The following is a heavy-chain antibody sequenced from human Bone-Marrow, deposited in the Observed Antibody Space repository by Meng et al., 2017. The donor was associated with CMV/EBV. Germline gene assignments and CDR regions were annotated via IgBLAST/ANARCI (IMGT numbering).Heavy chain of an antibody. V-gene: IGHV1-2*02. CDR3: ARAPRLGGYCSSTSCYTVLGLDV. CDR2: INPNSGGT. CDR1: GYTFTGYY. J-gene: IGHJ6*02. D-gene: IGHD2-2*02. Sequence: ASVKVSCKASGYTFTGYYMHWVRQAPGQGLEWLGWINPNSGGTNYAQKFQGRVTMTRDTSISTAYMELRSLRSDDTAVYYSARAPRLGGYCSSTSCYTVLGLDVCGQGTTVTVSS.